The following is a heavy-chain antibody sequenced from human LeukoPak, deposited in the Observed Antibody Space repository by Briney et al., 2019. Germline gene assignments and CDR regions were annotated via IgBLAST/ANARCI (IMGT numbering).Heavy chain of an antibody. CDR3: ARDNPYYYDSSGYAYFDY. CDR1: GFTFSYYS. J-gene: IGHJ4*02. CDR2: ISTSSTYI. V-gene: IGHV3-21*01. Sequence: PGGSLRRSCAASGFTFSYYSMNWVRQAPGKGLEWVSSISTSSTYIYYADSVKGRFTISRDNGKNSLYLQMNSLRAEDTAVYFCARDNPYYYDSSGYAYFDYWGQGTLVTVSS. D-gene: IGHD3-22*01.